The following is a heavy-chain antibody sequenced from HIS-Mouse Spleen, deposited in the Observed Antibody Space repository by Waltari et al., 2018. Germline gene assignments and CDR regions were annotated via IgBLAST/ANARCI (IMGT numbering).Heavy chain of an antibody. Sequence: QVQLVQSGAEVKKPGASVKVSCKASGYTFTGYSMHWVRQAPGQGLEWMGRINPTSGGTNYARKFQGRVTMTRDTSISTAYMELSRLRSDDTAVYYCARDYYGSGSYYYYYGMDVWGQGTTVTVSS. CDR1: GYTFTGYS. J-gene: IGHJ6*02. V-gene: IGHV1-2*02. CDR3: ARDYYGSGSYYYYYGMDV. CDR2: INPTSGGT. D-gene: IGHD3-10*01.